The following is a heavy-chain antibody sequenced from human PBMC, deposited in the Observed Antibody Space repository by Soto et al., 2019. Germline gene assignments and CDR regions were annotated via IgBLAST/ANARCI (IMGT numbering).Heavy chain of an antibody. J-gene: IGHJ6*02. D-gene: IGHD4-17*01. CDR2: INPSDGST. Sequence: QVQLVQSGAEVKKPGASVKVSCKASGYTLTSYYMHWVRQAPGQGLEWMGIINPSDGSTKYAQKCQGRVTMTRDTSTSTVYMELSSLRSEDTALYYCASRVYGGLWYYYGMDVWGQGTTVTVSS. CDR3: ASRVYGGLWYYYGMDV. CDR1: GYTLTSYY. V-gene: IGHV1-46*03.